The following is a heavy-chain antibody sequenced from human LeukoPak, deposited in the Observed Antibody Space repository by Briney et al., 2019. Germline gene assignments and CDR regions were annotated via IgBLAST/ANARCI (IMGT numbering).Heavy chain of an antibody. V-gene: IGHV1-2*02. Sequence: EASVKVSCKASGHSFTGYYTHWVRQAPGQGLECIGWINPSSGDSDFAQKFQGRVTMTRDTSISTAYMEVGRLRSADTAVYYCARSPHILTGENFDYWGQGTLVTVSS. CDR1: GHSFTGYY. D-gene: IGHD3-9*01. CDR2: INPSSGDS. CDR3: ARSPHILTGENFDY. J-gene: IGHJ4*02.